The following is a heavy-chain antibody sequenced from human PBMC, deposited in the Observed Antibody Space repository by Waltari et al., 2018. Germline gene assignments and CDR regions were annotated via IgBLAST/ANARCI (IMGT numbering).Heavy chain of an antibody. V-gene: IGHV4-38-2*01. D-gene: IGHD5-18*01. CDR1: GYSISSGYY. Sequence: QVQLQESGPGLVKPSETLSLTCAVSGYSISSGYYWGWIRQPPGKGLEWIGSIYHSGSTYYNPSLKSLVTISVDTSKNQFSLKLSSVTAADTAVYYCARYGGYSYGSPFDYWGQGTLVTVSS. CDR3: ARYGGYSYGSPFDY. CDR2: IYHSGST. J-gene: IGHJ4*02.